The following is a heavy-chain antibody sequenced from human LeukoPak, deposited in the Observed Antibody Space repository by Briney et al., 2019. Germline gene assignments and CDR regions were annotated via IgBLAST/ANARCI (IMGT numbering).Heavy chain of an antibody. J-gene: IGHJ6*03. CDR1: GGSFSSSSYY. D-gene: IGHD3-10*01. V-gene: IGHV4-39*01. Sequence: SETLSLTCTVSGGSFSSSSYYWGWIRQPPGKGLEWIGSLYYTGITYHNPSLKRRVTISVDTSKNQFSLKLSSATAADSTVYYCARHRRTQVWFGETLYYYYYMDVWGKGTTVTVSS. CDR3: ARHRRTQVWFGETLYYYYYMDV. CDR2: LYYTGIT.